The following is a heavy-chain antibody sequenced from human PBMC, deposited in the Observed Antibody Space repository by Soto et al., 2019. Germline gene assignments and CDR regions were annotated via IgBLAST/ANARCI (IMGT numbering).Heavy chain of an antibody. J-gene: IGHJ4*02. CDR2: ISYDGSNK. V-gene: IGHV3-30*18. Sequence: QVQLVESGGGVVQPGRSLRLSCAASGFIFSSYGMHWVRQAPGKGLEWVAVISYDGSNKYYADSVKGRFAISRDNSKNTLSLQMNSLRAEDTAVYYCAKDRYGGNGPEAATYFDYWGQGMLVTVSS. CDR1: GFIFSSYG. CDR3: AKDRYGGNGPEAATYFDY. D-gene: IGHD4-17*01.